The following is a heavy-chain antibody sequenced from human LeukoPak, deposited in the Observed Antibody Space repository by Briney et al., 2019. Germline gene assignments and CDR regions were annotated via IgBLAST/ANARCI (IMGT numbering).Heavy chain of an antibody. D-gene: IGHD3-22*01. CDR3: ARAARADSSGYYSPFSR. CDR2: NNWNGGST. Sequence: GGSLRLSCAASGFTFDDYGMSWVRPAPGKGLEWVSGNNWNGGSTGYADSVKGRFTISRDNAKNSLYLQMNSLRAEDTALYYCARAARADSSGYYSPFSRWGQGTLVTVSS. V-gene: IGHV3-20*04. CDR1: GFTFDDYG. J-gene: IGHJ4*02.